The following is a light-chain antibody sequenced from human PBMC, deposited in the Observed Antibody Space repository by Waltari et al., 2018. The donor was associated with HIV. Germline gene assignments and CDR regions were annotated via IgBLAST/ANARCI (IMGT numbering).Light chain of an antibody. CDR3: QQRSDWYALT. CDR2: DAS. CDR1: QSVSPS. Sequence: EIVLTQSTDTLYLSLGERATRSCRASQSVSPSLAWYQQKPGQAPMLLIHDASTRATGVPARFSGSGSGTDFTLTISSLETEDFGVYFCQQRSDWYALTFGGGTKVEIK. V-gene: IGKV3-11*01. J-gene: IGKJ4*01.